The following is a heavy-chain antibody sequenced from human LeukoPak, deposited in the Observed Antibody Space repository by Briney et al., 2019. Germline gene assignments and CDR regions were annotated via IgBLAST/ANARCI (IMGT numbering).Heavy chain of an antibody. CDR3: ARGPYYGSGSHFSYYGMDV. J-gene: IGHJ6*02. CDR1: GFTFSTYA. CDR2: ISSGGDTR. Sequence: GGSLRLSWAASGFTFSTYARSWVRQAPGKGLEWVSAISSGGDTRYYADSVKGRFTVSRDNSKNTVYVEMNSLRAEDTAMYYCARGPYYGSGSHFSYYGMDVWGQGTTVTVSS. V-gene: IGHV3-23*01. D-gene: IGHD3-10*01.